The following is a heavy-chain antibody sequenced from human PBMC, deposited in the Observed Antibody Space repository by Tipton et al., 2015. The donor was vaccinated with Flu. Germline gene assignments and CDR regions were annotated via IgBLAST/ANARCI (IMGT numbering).Heavy chain of an antibody. Sequence: TLSLTCTVSGGSISSYYWSWIRQPPGKGLEWIGYIYYSGSTNYNPSLKSRVTISVDTSKNQFSLKLSSVTAADTAVYYCAKDYYDSSGYQGLWYFDLWGRGTLVTVSS. CDR3: AKDYYDSSGYQGLWYFDL. J-gene: IGHJ2*01. D-gene: IGHD3-22*01. CDR1: GGSISSYY. CDR2: IYYSGST. V-gene: IGHV4-59*12.